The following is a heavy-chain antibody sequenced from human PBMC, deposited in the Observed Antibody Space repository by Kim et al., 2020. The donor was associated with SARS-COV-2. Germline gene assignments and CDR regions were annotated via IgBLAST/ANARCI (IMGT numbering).Heavy chain of an antibody. CDR3: AKDIRGEGDY. Sequence: GGSLRLSCAASGFTFDDYAMHWVRQAPGKGLEWVSGISWNSGSIGYADSVKGRFTISRDNAKNSLYLQMNSLRAEDTALYYCAKDIRGEGDYWGQGTLVTVSS. V-gene: IGHV3-9*01. CDR2: ISWNSGSI. CDR1: GFTFDDYA. D-gene: IGHD3-10*01. J-gene: IGHJ4*02.